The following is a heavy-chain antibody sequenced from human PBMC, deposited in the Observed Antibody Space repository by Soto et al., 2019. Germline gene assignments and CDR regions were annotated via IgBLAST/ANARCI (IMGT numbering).Heavy chain of an antibody. D-gene: IGHD3-3*01. CDR3: ASRGPRITIFGWEPPRVRYYYYYYGMDV. Sequence: EVQLVESGGGLVQPGGSLRLSCAASGFTFSSYSMNWVRQAPGKGLEWVSYISSSSSTIYYADSVKGRFTISRDNAKNSPYLQKKGLTEEDRAGYYCASRGPRITIFGWEPPRVRYYYYYYGMDVWGQGTTVTVSS. CDR2: ISSSSSTI. J-gene: IGHJ6*02. CDR1: GFTFSSYS. V-gene: IGHV3-48*02.